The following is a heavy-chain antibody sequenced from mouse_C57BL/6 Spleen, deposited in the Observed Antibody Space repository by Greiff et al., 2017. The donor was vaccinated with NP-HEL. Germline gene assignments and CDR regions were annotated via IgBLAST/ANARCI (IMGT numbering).Heavy chain of an antibody. J-gene: IGHJ2*01. Sequence: VQLQQSGPELVKPGASVKISCKASGYTFTDYYMNWVKQSHGKSLEWIGDINPNNGGTSYNQKFKGKATLTVDKSSSTAYMELRSLTSEDSAVYYCARAYGSSYEDWGQGTTLTVSS. D-gene: IGHD1-1*01. CDR1: GYTFTDYY. CDR2: INPNNGGT. V-gene: IGHV1-26*01. CDR3: ARAYGSSYED.